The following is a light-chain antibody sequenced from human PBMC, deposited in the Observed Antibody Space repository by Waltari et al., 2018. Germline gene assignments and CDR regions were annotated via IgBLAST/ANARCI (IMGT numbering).Light chain of an antibody. CDR2: AAS. Sequence: DIQMTQSPSSVSASVGDRVTFTCRASQGVSTRLAWYQQRPGKAPNLLIYAASNLQAGVPARFSATGAGTEFTLTIGSLQPEDSATYCCQQGISFPLTFGQGTRLEIK. V-gene: IGKV1-12*01. CDR1: QGVSTR. CDR3: QQGISFPLT. J-gene: IGKJ5*01.